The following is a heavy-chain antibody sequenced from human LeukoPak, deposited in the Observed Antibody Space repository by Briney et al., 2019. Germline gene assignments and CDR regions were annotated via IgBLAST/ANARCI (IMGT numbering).Heavy chain of an antibody. D-gene: IGHD4-17*01. CDR1: GYSFTSYW. Sequence: GESLKISCKGSGYSFTSYWIGWVRQAPGQGLEWMGIINPSGGSTSYAQKFQGRVTMTRDTSTSTVYMELSSLRSEDTAVYYCAYGDYVGGWFDPWGQGTLVTVSS. CDR2: INPSGGST. V-gene: IGHV1-46*01. CDR3: AYGDYVGGWFDP. J-gene: IGHJ5*02.